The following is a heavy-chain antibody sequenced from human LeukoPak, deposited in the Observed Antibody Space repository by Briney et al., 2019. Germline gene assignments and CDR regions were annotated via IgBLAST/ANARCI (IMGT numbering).Heavy chain of an antibody. D-gene: IGHD3-22*01. CDR1: GFTFSSYA. Sequence: GGSLRLSCAASGFTFSSYAMHWVRQAPGKGLEWVAVISYDGSNKYYADSVKGRFTISRDNAKNSLYLQMNSLRAEDTAVYYCARDSDYYDSGNHFDYWGQGTLVTVSS. J-gene: IGHJ4*02. CDR2: ISYDGSNK. CDR3: ARDSDYYDSGNHFDY. V-gene: IGHV3-30-3*01.